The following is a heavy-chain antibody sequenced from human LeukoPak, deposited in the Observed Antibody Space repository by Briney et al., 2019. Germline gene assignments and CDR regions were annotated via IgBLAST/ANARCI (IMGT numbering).Heavy chain of an antibody. J-gene: IGHJ4*02. D-gene: IGHD6-13*01. CDR3: ARTGQLVRNGNFDY. CDR1: GGSISSGGYY. CDR2: IYYSGST. Sequence: SETLSLTCTVSGGSISSGGYYWSWIRQHPGKGLEWIGYIYYSGSTYYNPSLKSRVTISVDTSKNQFSLKLSSVTAADTAVYYRARTGQLVRNGNFDYWGQGTLVTVSS. V-gene: IGHV4-31*03.